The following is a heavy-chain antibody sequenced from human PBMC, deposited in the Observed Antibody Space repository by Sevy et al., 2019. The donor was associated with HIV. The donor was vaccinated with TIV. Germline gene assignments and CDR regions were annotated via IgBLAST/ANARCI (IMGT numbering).Heavy chain of an antibody. CDR2: IYYSGST. D-gene: IGHD6-6*01. Sequence: SETLSLTCTVSGGSISSYYWSWIRQTPGKGLEWIGYIYYSGSTNYNPSLKSRVTISVDTSKNQFSLKLSSVTAADTAVYYCARHAISSSRPPHFDYWGQGTLVTVSS. J-gene: IGHJ4*02. V-gene: IGHV4-59*08. CDR3: ARHAISSSRPPHFDY. CDR1: GGSISSYY.